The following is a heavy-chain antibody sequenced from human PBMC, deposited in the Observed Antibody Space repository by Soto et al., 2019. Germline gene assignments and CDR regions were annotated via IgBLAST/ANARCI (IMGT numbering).Heavy chain of an antibody. CDR2: ISSSSSYT. CDR1: GFTFSDYY. CDR3: ARVGGYSYGSYYYGMDV. D-gene: IGHD5-18*01. V-gene: IGHV3-11*06. J-gene: IGHJ6*02. Sequence: LRLSCAASGFTFSDYYMSWIRQAPGKGLEWVSYISSSSSYTNYADSVKGRFTISRDNAKNSLYLQMNSLRAEDTAVYYCARVGGYSYGSYYYGMDVWGQGTTVTVSS.